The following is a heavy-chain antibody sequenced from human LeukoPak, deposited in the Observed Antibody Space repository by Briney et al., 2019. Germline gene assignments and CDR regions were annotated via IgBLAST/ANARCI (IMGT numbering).Heavy chain of an antibody. CDR1: GGSISSYY. J-gene: IGHJ6*02. CDR2: IYYSGST. D-gene: IGHD2-21*01. CDR3: ASGQFWWSTRLSDVDV. Sequence: SETLSLTCTVSGGSISSYYWSWIRQPPGKGLEWIGYIYYSGSTNYNPSLKSRVTISVDTSKNQFSLKLSSVTAADTAVYYCASGQFWWSTRLSDVDVWGQGTPGTGSS. V-gene: IGHV4-59*01.